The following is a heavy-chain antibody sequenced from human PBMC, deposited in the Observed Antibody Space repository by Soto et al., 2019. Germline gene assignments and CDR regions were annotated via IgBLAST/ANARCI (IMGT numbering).Heavy chain of an antibody. D-gene: IGHD3-22*01. CDR2: ISSGGNTI. Sequence: EVQVVESGGGLVQPGGSLRLSCAASGFTFRNYEMNWVRQAPGKGLEWVSYISSGGNTIYYTDSVKGRFTISRDNAKKSLYLQMNSLRADDTALYYCAPVDSSGYPPFDYWGQGTLVTVSS. V-gene: IGHV3-48*03. CDR1: GFTFRNYE. J-gene: IGHJ4*02. CDR3: APVDSSGYPPFDY.